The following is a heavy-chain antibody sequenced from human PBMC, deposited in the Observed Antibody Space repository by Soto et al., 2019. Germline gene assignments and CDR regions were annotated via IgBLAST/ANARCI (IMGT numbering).Heavy chain of an antibody. CDR2: LYYGRSA. CDR1: GDSISSYY. D-gene: IGHD3-22*01. Sequence: QVQLQESGPGLVKPSETLSLTCAVSGDSISSYYCMWIRQPPGKGLESIGYLYYGRSANYNPSLNXRXTXSXXTSTNQCSLTLSSMTAADTAVYYCALRSMAVVPEYWGQGTLVTVSS. CDR3: ALRSMAVVPEY. V-gene: IGHV4-59*01. J-gene: IGHJ4*02.